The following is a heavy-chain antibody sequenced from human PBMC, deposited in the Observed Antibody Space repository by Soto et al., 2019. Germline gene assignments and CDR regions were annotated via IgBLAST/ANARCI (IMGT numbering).Heavy chain of an antibody. V-gene: IGHV3-74*01. D-gene: IGHD6-19*01. CDR3: ARGASGWYGVDY. Sequence: EVQLVESGGGLVQPGGSLRLSCAGSGFTFSSYWMPWVRQAPGKGLAWVSRINSDGSSATYADSVKGRFTISRDNAKHTMYLQMNRLRAEDTAVYDWARGASGWYGVDYWGQGTLVTVSS. CDR2: INSDGSSA. CDR1: GFTFSSYW. J-gene: IGHJ4*02.